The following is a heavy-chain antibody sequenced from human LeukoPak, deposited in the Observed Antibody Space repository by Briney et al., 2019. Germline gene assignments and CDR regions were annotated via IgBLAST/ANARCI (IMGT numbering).Heavy chain of an antibody. CDR1: SGSFSGYY. J-gene: IGHJ6*02. D-gene: IGHD3-10*01. CDR3: ARSYGSGSSYYGMDV. V-gene: IGHV4-59*01. CDR2: IYYSGST. Sequence: PSETLSLTCAVYSGSFSGYYWSWIRQPPGKGLEWIGYIYYSGSTNYNPSLKSRVTISVDTSKNQFSLMLSSVTAADTAVYYCARSYGSGSSYYGMDVWGQGTTVTVSS.